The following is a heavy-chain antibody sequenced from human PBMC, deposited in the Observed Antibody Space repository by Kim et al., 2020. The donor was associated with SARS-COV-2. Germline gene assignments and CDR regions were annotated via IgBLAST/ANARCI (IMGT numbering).Heavy chain of an antibody. V-gene: IGHV5-10-1*01. CDR2: IDPSDSYT. CDR1: GYSFTSYW. D-gene: IGHD5-12*01. CDR3: ASLGEMATNWFDP. Sequence: GESLKISCKGSGYSFTSYWISWVRQMPGKGLEWMGRIDPSDSYTNYSPSFQGHVTISADKSISTAYLQWSSLKASDTAMYYCASLGEMATNWFDPWGQGTLVTVSS. J-gene: IGHJ5*02.